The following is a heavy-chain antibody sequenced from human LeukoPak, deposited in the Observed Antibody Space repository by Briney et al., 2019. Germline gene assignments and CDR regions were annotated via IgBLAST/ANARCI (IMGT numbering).Heavy chain of an antibody. D-gene: IGHD4-23*01. V-gene: IGHV3-21*01. J-gene: IGHJ4*02. CDR2: ISSSSSYI. CDR3: ARDGDYGGNQEY. CDR1: GFTFSSYS. Sequence: PGGSLRLSCAASGFTFSSYSMNWVRQAPGKGLEWVSSISSSSSYIYYADSVKGRFTISRDNAKNSLYLQMNSLRAEDTAVYYCARDGDYGGNQEYWGQGTLVTASS.